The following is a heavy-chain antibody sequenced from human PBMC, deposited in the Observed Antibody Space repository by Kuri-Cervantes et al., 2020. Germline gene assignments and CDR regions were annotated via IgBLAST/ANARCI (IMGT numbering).Heavy chain of an antibody. J-gene: IGHJ4*02. CDR3: AGRDY. CDR1: GGSISSSSYY. V-gene: IGHV4-39*01. CDR2: IYYSGST. Sequence: ESLKISCTVSGGSISSSSYYWGWIRQPPGKGLEWIGSIYYSGSTYYNPSLKSRVTISIDTSKNQFSLKLSSVTAADTAVYYCAGRDYWGQGTLVTVSS.